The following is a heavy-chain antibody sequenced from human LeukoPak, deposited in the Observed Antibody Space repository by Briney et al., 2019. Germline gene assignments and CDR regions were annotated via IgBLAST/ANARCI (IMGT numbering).Heavy chain of an antibody. V-gene: IGHV1-46*01. Sequence: ASVKVSCKASGYTFTSHYMHWVRQAPGQGLEWMGLINPSGSSTLYAQKFQGRVTMTRDMSTTTDYMELSSLRAEDTAVYYCARKLWFGEPCCYFDYWGQGTLVTVSS. CDR2: INPSGSST. J-gene: IGHJ4*02. CDR3: ARKLWFGEPCCYFDY. CDR1: GYTFTSHY. D-gene: IGHD3-10*01.